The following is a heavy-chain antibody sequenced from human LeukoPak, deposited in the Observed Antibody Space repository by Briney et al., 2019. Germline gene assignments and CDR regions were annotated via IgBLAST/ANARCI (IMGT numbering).Heavy chain of an antibody. CDR2: INRDESST. CDR1: GFAFSSYW. V-gene: IGHV3-74*01. D-gene: IGHD3-10*01. J-gene: IGHJ6*04. CDR3: ARGRGSGWFGEGGMDV. Sequence: GGSLRLSCAASGFAFSSYWMHWVRQVPGKGLVWVSRINRDESSTSYADSVKGRFTISRDNAKNTLHLQMNSLRAEDTAVYYCARGRGSGWFGEGGMDVWGKGTTVTVSS.